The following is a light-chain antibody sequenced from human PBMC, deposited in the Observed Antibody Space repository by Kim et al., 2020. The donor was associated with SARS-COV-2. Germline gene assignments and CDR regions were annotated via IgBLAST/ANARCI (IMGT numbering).Light chain of an antibody. CDR1: SSNIGNNY. V-gene: IGLV1-51*01. J-gene: IGLJ2*01. Sequence: GRKITNSCSGSSSNIGNNYVSWYQQLPGTAPKLLIYDNNKRPSGVPDRFSGSKSGTSATLGITGLQTGDEADYYCGTWDSSLSAVVFGGGTQLTVL. CDR3: GTWDSSLSAVV. CDR2: DNN.